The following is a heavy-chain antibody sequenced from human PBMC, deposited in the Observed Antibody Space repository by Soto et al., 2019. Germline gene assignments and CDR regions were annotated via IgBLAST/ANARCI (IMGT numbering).Heavy chain of an antibody. J-gene: IGHJ3*01. CDR1: GFTFSRFA. V-gene: IGHV3-23*01. Sequence: GGSLRLSYAASGFTFSRFAMNWVRPVPGKGLEWVSTISGSGTSRFYADSVQGRFTIFRDNPENTLVMQVNRLRAEDTAIYYCAKTGRVTAATKIETDAFDAWGHGTMVTVSS. D-gene: IGHD2-21*02. CDR3: AKTGRVTAATKIETDAFDA. CDR2: ISGSGTSR.